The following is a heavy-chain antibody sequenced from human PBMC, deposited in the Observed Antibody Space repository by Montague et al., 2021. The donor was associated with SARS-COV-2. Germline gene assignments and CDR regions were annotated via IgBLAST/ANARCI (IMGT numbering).Heavy chain of an antibody. J-gene: IGHJ6*02. V-gene: IGHV2-70*11. CDR2: IDWDGDK. CDR1: GFSLRTAGTC. Sequence: PALVKPTQTLTLTCTFSGFSLRTAGTCVSWIRQPPGKAPQWLARIDWDGDKCYSRTLETRVSISTDTAKTQVVLTMTNVDPMDTATYYCARLSGVAPRCYNEGMDVWGQGTAVPVSS. CDR3: ARLSGVAPRCYNEGMDV. D-gene: IGHD7-27*01.